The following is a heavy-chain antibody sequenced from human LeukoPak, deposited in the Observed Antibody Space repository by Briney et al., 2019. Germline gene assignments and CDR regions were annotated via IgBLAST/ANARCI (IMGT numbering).Heavy chain of an antibody. V-gene: IGHV3-21*01. D-gene: IGHD3-9*01. Sequence: PGGSLRLSCAASGFTFSSYSMNWVRQAPGKGLEWVSSISSSSSYIYYADSVKGRFTISRDNAKNSLYLQMNSLRAEDTAVYYCASGTYYDILTGYYRRAYYFGYWGQGTLVTISA. J-gene: IGHJ4*02. CDR2: ISSSSSYI. CDR1: GFTFSSYS. CDR3: ASGTYYDILTGYYRRAYYFGY.